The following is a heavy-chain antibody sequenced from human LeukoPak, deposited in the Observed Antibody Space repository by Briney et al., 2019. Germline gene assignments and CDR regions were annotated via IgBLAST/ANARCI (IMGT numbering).Heavy chain of an antibody. CDR1: GGSISSYY. Sequence: PSETLSLTCTVSGGSISSYYWSWIRQPPGKGLEWIGYIYYSGTTNYNPSLKSRVTISVDTSKKQFSLNLNSVTAADTAVYYCARDREGYSGYDYDFDFWGQGALVTVSS. J-gene: IGHJ4*02. D-gene: IGHD5-12*01. V-gene: IGHV4-59*01. CDR3: ARDREGYSGYDYDFDF. CDR2: IYYSGTT.